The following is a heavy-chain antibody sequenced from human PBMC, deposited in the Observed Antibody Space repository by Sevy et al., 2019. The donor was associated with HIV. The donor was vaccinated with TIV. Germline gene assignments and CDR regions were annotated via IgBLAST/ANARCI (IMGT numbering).Heavy chain of an antibody. CDR1: GGSISSYY. CDR2: ISTSGST. Sequence: SETLSLTCTVSGGSISSYYWSWIRQPAGKGLEWIGRISTSGSTNYNPSLKSRVTISVDTSKNQLSLMLSSVTAADTAVYYCARDTPPLRFLEWFNWFDPWGQGTLVTVSS. V-gene: IGHV4-4*07. J-gene: IGHJ5*02. D-gene: IGHD3-3*01. CDR3: ARDTPPLRFLEWFNWFDP.